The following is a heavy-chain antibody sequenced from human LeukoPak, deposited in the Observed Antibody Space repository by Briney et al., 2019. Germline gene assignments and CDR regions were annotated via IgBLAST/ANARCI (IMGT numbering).Heavy chain of an antibody. Sequence: ASVKVSCKASGYTFSSNDINWVRQATGQGLEWMGWMNPHSGNTGYAQKFQGRVTITRNSSISTAYMELSSLRSEDTAVYYCAKEVVVVPAAPCDCWGQGTLVTVSS. V-gene: IGHV1-8*01. CDR2: MNPHSGNT. CDR1: GYTFSSND. D-gene: IGHD2-2*01. J-gene: IGHJ4*02. CDR3: AKEVVVVPAAPCDC.